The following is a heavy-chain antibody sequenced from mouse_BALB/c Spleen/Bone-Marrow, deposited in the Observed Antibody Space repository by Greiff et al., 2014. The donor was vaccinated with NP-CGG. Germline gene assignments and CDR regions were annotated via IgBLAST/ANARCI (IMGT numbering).Heavy chain of an antibody. CDR2: ISSGGST. CDR1: GFTFSSYA. J-gene: IGHJ4*01. Sequence: DVHLVESGGGLVKPGGSLKLSCAASGFTFSSYAMSWVRQTPEKRLEWAASISSGGSTYYPDSVKGRFTISRDNARNILYLQMSSLRSEDTAMYYCARGGGYYYAMDYWGQGTSVTVSS. CDR3: ARGGGYYYAMDY. V-gene: IGHV5-6-5*01.